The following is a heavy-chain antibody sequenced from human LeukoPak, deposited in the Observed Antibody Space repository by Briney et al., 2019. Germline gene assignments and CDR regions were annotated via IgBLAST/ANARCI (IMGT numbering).Heavy chain of an antibody. D-gene: IGHD3-22*01. CDR1: GGSFSGYY. V-gene: IGHV4-34*01. J-gene: IGHJ6*02. CDR2: INHSGST. Sequence: SETLSLTCAVYGGSFSGYYWSWIRQPPGKGLEWIGEINHSGSTNYNPSLKSRVTISVDTSKNQFSLKLSSVTAADTAVYYCAGHYYDSSGYHYGMDVWGQGTTVTVSS. CDR3: AGHYYDSSGYHYGMDV.